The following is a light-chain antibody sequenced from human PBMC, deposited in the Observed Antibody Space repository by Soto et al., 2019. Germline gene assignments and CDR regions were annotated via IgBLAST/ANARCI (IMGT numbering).Light chain of an antibody. J-gene: IGKJ1*01. CDR2: GVF. CDR1: QSINNNY. Sequence: TQSPSSLSASVGDRVTITCRASQSINNNYLSWYQQKPGQAPRLLIYGVFSRATGIPDRFSGSGSGTVFTLSINKLEPEDFAVYHCQQYSSSPRPFGQGTKVEIK. V-gene: IGKV3-20*01. CDR3: QQYSSSPRP.